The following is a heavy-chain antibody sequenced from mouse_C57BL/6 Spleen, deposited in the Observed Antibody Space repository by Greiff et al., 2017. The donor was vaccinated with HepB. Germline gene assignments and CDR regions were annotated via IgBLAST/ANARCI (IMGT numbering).Heavy chain of an antibody. V-gene: IGHV1-26*01. D-gene: IGHD2-2*01. J-gene: IGHJ2*01. CDR3: ARGGVWLRHHDY. Sequence: EVQLQQSGPELVKPGASVKISCKASGYTFTDYYMNWVKQSHGKSLEWIGDINPNNGGTSYNQKFKGKATLTVDKSSSTAYMELRSLTSEDSAVYYCARGGVWLRHHDYWGQGTTLTVSS. CDR2: INPNNGGT. CDR1: GYTFTDYY.